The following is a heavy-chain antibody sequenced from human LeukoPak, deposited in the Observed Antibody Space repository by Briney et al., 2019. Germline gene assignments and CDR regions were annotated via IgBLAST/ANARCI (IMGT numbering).Heavy chain of an antibody. CDR2: IIPIFGTA. CDR3: ARATMVRGVKPYYYYYMDV. CDR1: GYTFTSYG. D-gene: IGHD3-10*01. V-gene: IGHV1-69*13. J-gene: IGHJ6*03. Sequence: ASVKVSCKASGYTFTSYGISWVRQAPGQGLEWMGGIIPIFGTANYAQKFQGRVTITADESTSTAYMELSSLRSEDTAVYYCARATMVRGVKPYYYYYMDVWGKGTTVTISS.